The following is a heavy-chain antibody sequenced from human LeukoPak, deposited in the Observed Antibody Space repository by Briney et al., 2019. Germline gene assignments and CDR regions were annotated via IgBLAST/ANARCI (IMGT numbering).Heavy chain of an antibody. D-gene: IGHD5-12*01. Sequence: ASETLSLTCTVSGGSISSSSYYWGWIRQAPGKGLEWIGSIYYSGSTYYNPSLKSRVTISVDTSKNQFSLKLSSVTAADTAVYYCARQNRGYDGDYWGQGTLVTVSS. CDR1: GGSISSSSYY. CDR2: IYYSGST. CDR3: ARQNRGYDGDY. V-gene: IGHV4-39*01. J-gene: IGHJ4*02.